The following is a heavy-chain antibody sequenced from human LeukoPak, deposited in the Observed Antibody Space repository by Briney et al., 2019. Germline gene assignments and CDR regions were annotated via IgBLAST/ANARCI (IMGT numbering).Heavy chain of an antibody. J-gene: IGHJ4*02. V-gene: IGHV4-30-4*01. CDR1: GGSVSSGDYY. CDR2: IYYSGNT. Sequence: SETLSLTCTVSGGSVSSGDYYWSWIRQPPGKGLEWIGYIYYSGNTYYNPSLKSRVTISVDRSKNQFSLKLGSVTAADTAVYYCARVVVTATRPFDYWGQGALVTVSS. CDR3: ARVVVTATRPFDY. D-gene: IGHD2-15*01.